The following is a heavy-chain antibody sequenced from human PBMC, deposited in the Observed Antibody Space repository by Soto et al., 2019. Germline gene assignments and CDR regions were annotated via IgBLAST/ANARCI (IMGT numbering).Heavy chain of an antibody. CDR1: GFTFSSYA. D-gene: IGHD3-9*01. CDR2: ISGSGGST. V-gene: IGHV3-23*01. Sequence: HPGGSLRLSCAASGFTFSSYAMSWVRQAPGKGLEWVSAISGSGGSTYYADSVKGRFTISRDNSKNTLYLQMNSLRAEDTAVYYCARDREYYDILTGPAISCAFDVWGKGKMVTVS. J-gene: IGHJ3*01. CDR3: ARDREYYDILTGPAISCAFDV.